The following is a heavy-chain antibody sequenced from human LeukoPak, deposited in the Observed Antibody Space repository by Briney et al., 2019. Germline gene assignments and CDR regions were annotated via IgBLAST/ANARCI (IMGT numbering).Heavy chain of an antibody. CDR2: ITSDGSYT. D-gene: IGHD3-10*01. CDR3: TRPSAGGGSASDY. Sequence: PGGSLRLSCAASGFSLSTYWMHWVRQAPGKGLVWVSRITSDGSYTNYADSVKGRFTISRDNAKKTLYLQMNSLRVEDTAIYYCTRPSAGGGSASDYWGQGTLVTVSS. J-gene: IGHJ4*02. CDR1: GFSLSTYW. V-gene: IGHV3-74*01.